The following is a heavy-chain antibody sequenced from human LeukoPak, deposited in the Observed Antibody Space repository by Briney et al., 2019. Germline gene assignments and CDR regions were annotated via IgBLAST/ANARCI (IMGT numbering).Heavy chain of an antibody. D-gene: IGHD3-10*01. CDR1: GGTFSSYA. CDR2: IIPILGIA. V-gene: IGHV1-69*04. CDR3: ARFYYGSGSYYKFDP. Sequence: ASVKVSCKASGGTFSSYAISWVRQAPGQGLEWMGRIIPILGIANYAQKFQGRVTITADKSTSTAYMELSSLRSEDTAVYYCARFYYGSGSYYKFDPWGQGTLLTVSS. J-gene: IGHJ5*02.